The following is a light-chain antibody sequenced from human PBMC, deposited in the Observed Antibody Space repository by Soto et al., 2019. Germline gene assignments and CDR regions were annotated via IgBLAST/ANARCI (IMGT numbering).Light chain of an antibody. J-gene: IGLJ2*01. V-gene: IGLV1-51*01. CDR3: GTWDSSLSVV. Sequence: QSVLTQPPSVSAAPGQKVTISCSGSSSNIGNNYVFWYQQLPGTAPKLLVYDDNKRPSEIPDRFSGSKSGTSATLGITGLQTGDVADYYCGTWDSSLSVVFGGGTQLTVL. CDR2: DDN. CDR1: SSNIGNNY.